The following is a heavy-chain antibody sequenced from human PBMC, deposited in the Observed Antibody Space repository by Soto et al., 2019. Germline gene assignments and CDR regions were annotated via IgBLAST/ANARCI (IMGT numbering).Heavy chain of an antibody. V-gene: IGHV3-23*01. D-gene: IGHD3-22*01. CDR2: ISGSGGST. CDR1: GFTFSSYS. Sequence: GGSLRLSCAASGFTFSSYSMRWVRLAPGKGLEWVSAISGSGGSTYYADSVKGRFTISRDNSKNTLYLQMNSLRAEDTAVYYCAKSPHSSGYYWLDYWGQGNLVTVSS. J-gene: IGHJ4*02. CDR3: AKSPHSSGYYWLDY.